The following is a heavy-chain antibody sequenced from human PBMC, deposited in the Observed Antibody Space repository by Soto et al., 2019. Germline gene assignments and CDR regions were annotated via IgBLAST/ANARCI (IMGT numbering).Heavy chain of an antibody. V-gene: IGHV1-69*01. J-gene: IGHJ4*02. Sequence: QVQLVQSGAEVKKPGSSVKVSCKASGGTFSNYAISWVRQAPGQGLEWMGGITPIFGTTTYAQRLQGRVTITADESSTTAHMELSSLRSEDTAVYYCAGTHFDSSGYYPSGLEFWGQGTLVTVAS. CDR3: AGTHFDSSGYYPSGLEF. D-gene: IGHD3-22*01. CDR1: GGTFSNYA. CDR2: ITPIFGTT.